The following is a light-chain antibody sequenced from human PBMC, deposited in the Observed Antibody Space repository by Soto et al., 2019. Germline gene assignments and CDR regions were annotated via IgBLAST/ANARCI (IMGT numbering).Light chain of an antibody. J-gene: IGKJ3*01. Sequence: DIQMTQSPSTLSASVGDRVTITCRASQSISSWLAWYQQKPGKAPKLLIYKTSSLESGVPSRFSGSGSGTEFTLTISSRQPDDFATYYCQRYNSLFSFGPGTKVDIK. V-gene: IGKV1-5*03. CDR1: QSISSW. CDR2: KTS. CDR3: QRYNSLFS.